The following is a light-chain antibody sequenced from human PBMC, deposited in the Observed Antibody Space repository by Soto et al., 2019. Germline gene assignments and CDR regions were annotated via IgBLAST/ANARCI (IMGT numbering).Light chain of an antibody. CDR1: QSVSSN. Sequence: EIVLTQSPATLSLSPGERATLSCRASQSVSSNLAWYQQKPGQAPRLLFYDASNRATGIPARFSGSGSGTDFTLTISSLEPEDFAVYYCQQRSNWPPGTTFGQGTKVEIK. V-gene: IGKV3-11*01. CDR2: DAS. J-gene: IGKJ1*01. CDR3: QQRSNWPPGTT.